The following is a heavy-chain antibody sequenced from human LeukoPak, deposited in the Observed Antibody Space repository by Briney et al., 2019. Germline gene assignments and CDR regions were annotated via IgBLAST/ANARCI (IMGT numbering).Heavy chain of an antibody. V-gene: IGHV4-61*03. CDR3: ARVTEYYGSGRRHNYYYYYMDV. CDR2: IYYSGST. CDR1: GGSISSSSYY. D-gene: IGHD3-10*01. Sequence: KPSETLSLTCTVSGGSISSSSYYWGWIRQPPGEGLEWIGYIYYSGSTNYNPSLKSRVTISVDTSKNHFSLKLRSVTAADTAVYYCARVTEYYGSGRRHNYYYYYMDVWGKGTTVTISS. J-gene: IGHJ6*03.